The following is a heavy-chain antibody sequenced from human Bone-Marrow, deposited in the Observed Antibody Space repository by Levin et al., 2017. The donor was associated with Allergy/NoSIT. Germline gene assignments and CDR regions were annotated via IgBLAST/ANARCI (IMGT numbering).Heavy chain of an antibody. CDR3: ARDRAEGHGSNAQY. Sequence: GGSLRLSCAASGFSFSSFWMSWVRQAPGKGLEWVANIKQDGGEKYHVDSVKGRFTISRDNAKNSLYLQMNSLRAEDTAVYYCARDRAEGHGSNAQYWGQGSLVTVSS. V-gene: IGHV3-7*01. CDR2: IKQDGGEK. CDR1: GFSFSSFW. D-gene: IGHD2-15*01. J-gene: IGHJ4*02.